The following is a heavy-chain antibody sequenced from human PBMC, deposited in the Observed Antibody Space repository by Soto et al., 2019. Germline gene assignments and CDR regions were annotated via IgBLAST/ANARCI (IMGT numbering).Heavy chain of an antibody. Sequence: SVKVSCKASGGTFSSYAISWVRQAPGQGLEWMGGIIPIFGTANYAQKFQGRVTITAGESTSTAYMELSSLRSEDTAVYYCARDWRRYGDHDAFDIWGQGTMVTVSS. J-gene: IGHJ3*02. CDR3: ARDWRRYGDHDAFDI. D-gene: IGHD4-17*01. CDR2: IIPIFGTA. CDR1: GGTFSSYA. V-gene: IGHV1-69*13.